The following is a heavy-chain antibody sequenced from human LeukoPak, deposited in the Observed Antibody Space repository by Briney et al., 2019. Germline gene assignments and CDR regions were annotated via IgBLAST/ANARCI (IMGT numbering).Heavy chain of an antibody. V-gene: IGHV4-38-2*02. CDR2: IYHSGST. Sequence: SETLSLTCAVSGYSISSGYYWGWIRQPPGKGLEWIGRIYHSGSTYYNPSLKSRVTISVDTSKNQFSLKLSSVTAADTAVYYCAREGRIVCSGGSCYFDYWGQGTLVTVSS. J-gene: IGHJ4*02. D-gene: IGHD2-15*01. CDR1: GYSISSGYY. CDR3: AREGRIVCSGGSCYFDY.